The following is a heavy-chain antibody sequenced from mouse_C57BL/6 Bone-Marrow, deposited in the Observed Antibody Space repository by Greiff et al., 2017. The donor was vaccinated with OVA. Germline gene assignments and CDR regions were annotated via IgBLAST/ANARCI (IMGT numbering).Heavy chain of an antibody. J-gene: IGHJ4*01. CDR3: ARHGDHYGSSYDYAMDY. CDR2: FYPGSGSI. CDR1: GYTFTEYT. Sequence: VKLMESGAELVKPGASVKLSCKASGYTFTEYTIHWVKQRSGQGLEWIGWFYPGSGSIKYNEKFKDKATLTADKSSSTVYMELSRLTSEDSAVYFCARHGDHYGSSYDYAMDYWGQGTSVTVSS. D-gene: IGHD1-1*01. V-gene: IGHV1-62-2*01.